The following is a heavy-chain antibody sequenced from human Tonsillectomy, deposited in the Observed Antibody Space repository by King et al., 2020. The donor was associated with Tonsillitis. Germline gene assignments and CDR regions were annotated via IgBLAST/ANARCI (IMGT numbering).Heavy chain of an antibody. CDR1: GFTFSSYA. D-gene: IGHD5-24*01. V-gene: IGHV3-30*04. Sequence: QLVQSGGGVAQPGRSLRLSCAASGFTFSSYAMHWVRQAPGKGLEWVAVISYDGSNKYYADSVKGRFTISRDNSKNTLYLQMNSLRAEDTAVYYCARDLNNGYNSRFLDYWGQGTLVTVSS. CDR2: ISYDGSNK. J-gene: IGHJ4*02. CDR3: ARDLNNGYNSRFLDY.